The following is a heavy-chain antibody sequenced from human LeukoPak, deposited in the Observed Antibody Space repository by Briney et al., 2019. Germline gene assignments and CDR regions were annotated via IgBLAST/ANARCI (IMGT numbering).Heavy chain of an antibody. CDR1: GFAFNTYS. Sequence: GSLRLSCAASGFAFNTYSMNWVRQAPGKGLEWVSFIFSSSTYIYYTDSVKGRFTISRDNARNSLCLQMDNLRAEDTGVYYCARVPLVVVTSVHYMDVWGKGTPVTVSS. CDR2: IFSSSTYI. V-gene: IGHV3-21*03. CDR3: ARVPLVVVTSVHYMDV. J-gene: IGHJ6*03. D-gene: IGHD3-22*01.